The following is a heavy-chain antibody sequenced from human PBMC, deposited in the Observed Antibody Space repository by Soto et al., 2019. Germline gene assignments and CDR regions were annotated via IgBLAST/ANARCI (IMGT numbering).Heavy chain of an antibody. D-gene: IGHD4-17*01. CDR3: ARPATVTPPQAAFDI. J-gene: IGHJ3*02. V-gene: IGHV4-39*01. CDR2: IYYSGST. CDR1: GGSISSSSYY. Sequence: QLQLQESGPGLVKPSETLSLTCTVSGGSISSSSYYWGWIRQPPGKGLEWIGSIYYSGSTYYNPSLKRRVTITVDTSKNQFSLKLSSVTAADTAVYYCARPATVTPPQAAFDIWGQGTMVTVSS.